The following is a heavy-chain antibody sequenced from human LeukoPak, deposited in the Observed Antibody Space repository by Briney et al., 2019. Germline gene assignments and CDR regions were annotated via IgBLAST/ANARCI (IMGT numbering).Heavy chain of an antibody. CDR2: IYYSGST. V-gene: IGHV4-31*03. J-gene: IGHJ4*02. CDR1: GGSISSGGYY. Sequence: SETLSLTCTVSGGSISSGGYYWSWIRQHPGKGLEWVGYIYYSGSTYYNPSLKSRVTISVDTSKNQFSLKLSSVTAADTAVYYCASNAVVEGFDYWGQGTLVTVSS. CDR3: ASNAVVEGFDY. D-gene: IGHD2-2*01.